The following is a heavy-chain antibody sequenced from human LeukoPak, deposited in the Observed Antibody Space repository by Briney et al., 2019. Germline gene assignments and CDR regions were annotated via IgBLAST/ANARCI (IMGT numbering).Heavy chain of an antibody. J-gene: IGHJ4*02. CDR2: ISGTGGST. CDR1: GFTFSSYA. V-gene: IGHV3-23*01. Sequence: PGGSLRLSCAASGFTFSSYAMTWVRQAPGKGLEWVSSISGTGGSTFYADSVKGRFTISRDNSKNTLYLQMNSLRAEDTAIYYCAKGREAYCSGGSCYGSDKLFPADYWGQGTLVTVSS. D-gene: IGHD2-15*01. CDR3: AKGREAYCSGGSCYGSDKLFPADY.